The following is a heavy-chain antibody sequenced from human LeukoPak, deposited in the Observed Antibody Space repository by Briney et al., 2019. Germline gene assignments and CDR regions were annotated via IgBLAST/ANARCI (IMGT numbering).Heavy chain of an antibody. CDR3: ARSRIAAAWPFDY. CDR2: INSDGSST. V-gene: IGHV3-74*01. J-gene: IGHJ4*02. CDR1: GFTFSSYW. Sequence: PGGSLRLSCAASGFTFSSYWMHWVRQAPGKGLVWVSRINSDGSSTSYADSVKGRFTISRDNAKNTLYLQMNSLRAEDTAVYYCARSRIAAAWPFDYWGQGTLVTVSS. D-gene: IGHD6-13*01.